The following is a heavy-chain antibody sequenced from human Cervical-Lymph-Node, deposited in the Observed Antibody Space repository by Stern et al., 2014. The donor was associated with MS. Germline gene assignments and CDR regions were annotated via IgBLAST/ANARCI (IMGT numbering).Heavy chain of an antibody. CDR2: IYHSGST. CDR3: ARGGVIYTQDRNGFDV. Sequence: QLVQSGSGQAKPSQTLSLTCAVSGGSISSGGSSWNWIRQPPGKGLEWIGFIYHSGSTYYNPSLKGRVFISVDTSKNQFALNLRSVTAADTAVYYCARGGVIYTQDRNGFDVWGQGTMVTVPS. D-gene: IGHD2-21*01. CDR1: GGSISSGGSS. J-gene: IGHJ3*01. V-gene: IGHV4-30-2*01.